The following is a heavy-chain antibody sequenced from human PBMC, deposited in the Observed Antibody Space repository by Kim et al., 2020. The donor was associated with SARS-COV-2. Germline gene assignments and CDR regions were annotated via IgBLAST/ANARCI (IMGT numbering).Heavy chain of an antibody. J-gene: IGHJ3*02. CDR3: VRSRAGAFDI. Sequence: GGSLRLSCAASGFTFGSYNMNWVRQAPGKGLEWISYITSSSIAYYPDSARGRFTISRDNAKNSLYLQMNSLRDEDTAVYYCVRSRAGAFDIWGQGTMVTVSS. V-gene: IGHV3-48*02. CDR1: GFTFGSYN. CDR2: ITSSSIA.